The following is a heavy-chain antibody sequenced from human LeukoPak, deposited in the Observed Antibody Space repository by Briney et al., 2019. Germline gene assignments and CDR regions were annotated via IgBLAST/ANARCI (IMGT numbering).Heavy chain of an antibody. J-gene: IGHJ5*02. CDR3: AREGTRYFDSRGYP. D-gene: IGHD3-22*01. CDR1: GDSISSGFY. Sequence: SETLSLTCTISGDSISSGFYWGWIRQPPGSGLEWIGSFYHRGSTYYNPSLKSRVTISVDTSKNQFSLKLNSVTAADTAVYYCAREGTRYFDSRGYPWGQGTLVTVSS. V-gene: IGHV4-38-2*02. CDR2: FYHRGST.